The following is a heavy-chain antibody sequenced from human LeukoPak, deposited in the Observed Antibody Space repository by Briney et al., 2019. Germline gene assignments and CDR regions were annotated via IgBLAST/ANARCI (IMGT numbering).Heavy chain of an antibody. J-gene: IGHJ4*02. V-gene: IGHV4-59*01. CDR2: IYYSGST. Sequence: SETLSLTCTVSGGSISSYYWTWIRQPPGKGLEWIGHIYYSGSTNYNPSLKSRVTISVDTSMNQFSLRLSSVTAADTAVYYCAGAIEDGYNYDARYYFDYWGQGTLVTVSS. CDR3: AGAIEDGYNYDARYYFDY. CDR1: GGSISSYY. D-gene: IGHD5-24*01.